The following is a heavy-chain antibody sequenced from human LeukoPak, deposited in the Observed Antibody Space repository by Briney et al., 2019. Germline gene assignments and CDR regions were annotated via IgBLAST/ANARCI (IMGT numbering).Heavy chain of an antibody. Sequence: SQTLSLTCTDSGGSISSGDYYWSWIRQPPGKGLEWIGYIYYSGSTYYNPSLKSRVTISVDTSKNQFSLRLSSVTAADTAMYYCARDSGNTVTTLLSGMDVWGRGTTVTVSS. CDR1: GGSISSGDYY. CDR3: ARDSGNTVTTLLSGMDV. V-gene: IGHV4-30-4*01. D-gene: IGHD4-17*01. J-gene: IGHJ6*02. CDR2: IYYSGST.